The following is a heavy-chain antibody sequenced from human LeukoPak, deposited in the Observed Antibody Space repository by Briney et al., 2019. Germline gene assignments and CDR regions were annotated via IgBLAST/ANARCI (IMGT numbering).Heavy chain of an antibody. V-gene: IGHV3-30*02. CDR2: IRSDGSNK. J-gene: IGHJ4*02. Sequence: GGSLRLSCAASGFTFSSYSMEWVRQAPGKGGEGVAFIRSDGSNKHYADSVEGRFTISIDNSKNTLYLQMNSLRAEDTALYYCVGDFDYWGQGTLVTVSS. CDR3: VGDFDY. CDR1: GFTFSSYS.